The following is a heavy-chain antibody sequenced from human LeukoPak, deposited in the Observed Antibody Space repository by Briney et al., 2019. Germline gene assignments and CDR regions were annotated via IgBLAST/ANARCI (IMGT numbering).Heavy chain of an antibody. CDR3: ARELGGYALDY. J-gene: IGHJ4*02. CDR2: INPSGGGT. CDR1: GYTFTSYY. V-gene: IGHV1-46*01. D-gene: IGHD2-2*01. Sequence: ASVKVSCKASGYTFTSYYMHWVRQAPGQGLEWMGIINPSGGGTSYAQKFQGKVTMTRDTSTSTVYMELSSLRSEDTAVYYCARELGGYALDYWGQGTLVTVSS.